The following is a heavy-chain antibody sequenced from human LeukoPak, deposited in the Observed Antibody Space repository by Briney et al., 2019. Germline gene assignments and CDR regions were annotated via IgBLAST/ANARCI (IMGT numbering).Heavy chain of an antibody. J-gene: IGHJ6*02. CDR3: ARGRSNYYGMDV. D-gene: IGHD1-26*01. V-gene: IGHV4-59*01. Sequence: SETLSLTCSVSDGSINSYYWNWIRRPPGKGLEWIGYIYYNGNTNYSPSLKSRVTMSVDTSKNLFSLKVSSVTAADTAVYYYARGRSNYYGMDVWGQGTTVTVSS. CDR1: DGSINSYY. CDR2: IYYNGNT.